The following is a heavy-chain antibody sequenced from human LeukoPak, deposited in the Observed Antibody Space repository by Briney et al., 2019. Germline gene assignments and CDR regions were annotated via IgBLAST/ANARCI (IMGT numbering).Heavy chain of an antibody. CDR1: GGSFSGYY. V-gene: IGHV4-34*01. D-gene: IGHD6-19*01. CDR3: ARAELRAVAGMFATGVSGWFDP. CDR2: INQSGST. Sequence: SETLSLTCAVYGGSFSGYYWSGIRQPPGRGREWIGEINQSGSTNYNPSLKSRVTISVDTSNNQYSLKLSSVTAADTAVYYCARAELRAVAGMFATGVSGWFDPWGQGTLVTVSS. J-gene: IGHJ5*02.